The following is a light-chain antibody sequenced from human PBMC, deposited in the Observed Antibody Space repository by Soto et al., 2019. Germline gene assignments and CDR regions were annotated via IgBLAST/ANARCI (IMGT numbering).Light chain of an antibody. V-gene: IGLV2-11*01. CDR2: DVS. J-gene: IGLJ1*01. CDR3: CSYGGTYTI. CDR1: SGDVGGYNY. Sequence: QSVLTQPRSVSGSPGQSVTISCTGTSGDVGGYNYVSWYQQHPGRAPKVMIYDVSHRPSGVPDRFSGSKSGNTASLTISGLQTDDEADYYCCSYGGTYTIFGSGTKLTVL.